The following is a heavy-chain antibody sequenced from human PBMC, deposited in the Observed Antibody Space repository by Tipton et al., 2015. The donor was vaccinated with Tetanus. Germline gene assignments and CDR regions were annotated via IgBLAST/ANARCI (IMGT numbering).Heavy chain of an antibody. V-gene: IGHV4-39*01. CDR2: IYYSGST. J-gene: IGHJ2*01. CDR1: GGSISSSSYY. CDR3: ASPYGDYVWYFDL. D-gene: IGHD4-17*01. Sequence: TLSLTCTASGGSISSSSYYWGWIRQPPGKGLEWIGSIYYSGSTYYNPSLKSRVTISVDTSKNQFSLKLSSVTAADTAVYYCASPYGDYVWYFDLWGRGTLVTVSS.